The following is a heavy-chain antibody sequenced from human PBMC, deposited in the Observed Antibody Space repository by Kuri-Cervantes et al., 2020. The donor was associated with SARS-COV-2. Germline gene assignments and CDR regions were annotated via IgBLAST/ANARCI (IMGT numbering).Heavy chain of an antibody. CDR3: ARDHGGYSYGHADY. V-gene: IGHV3-74*01. J-gene: IGHJ4*02. D-gene: IGHD5-18*01. CDR1: GFTFSGHW. CDR2: INPDGSYT. Sequence: GESLKISCAASGFTFSGHWIHWVRQAPGKGLVWVSRINPDGSYTNNADSVKGRFTLSRDNAKNMLFLQMNSLRAEDTAVYYCARDHGGYSYGHADYWGQGTLVTVSS.